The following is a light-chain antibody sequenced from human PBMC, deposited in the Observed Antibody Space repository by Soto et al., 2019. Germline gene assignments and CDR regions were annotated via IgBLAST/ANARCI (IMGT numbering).Light chain of an antibody. CDR2: EVS. J-gene: IGLJ3*02. V-gene: IGLV2-14*01. Sequence: QSALTQPASVSGSPGQSITISCTGTSSDVGGYNYVSWYQQHPGKAPKVMIYEVSNRPSGVSDRFSGSKSGNTASLTISGLPAEDEADYYCSSFTSSHTGVFGGGTKLTVL. CDR3: SSFTSSHTGV. CDR1: SSDVGGYNY.